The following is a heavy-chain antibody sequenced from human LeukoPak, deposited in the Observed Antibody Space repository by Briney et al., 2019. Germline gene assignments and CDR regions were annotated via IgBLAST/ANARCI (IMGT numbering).Heavy chain of an antibody. J-gene: IGHJ5*02. CDR1: GVSFNAYY. CDR3: ARIRCGHTGDICYNH. V-gene: IGHV4-34*01. CDR2: VSPGGYI. Sequence: SETLSLTCTVSGVSFNAYYWSWIRQSPGKGLEWIGEVSPGGYIKYNPSLKSRDTISVDTSESQLSLRLSSVTAADTAMYYCARIRCGHTGDICYNHWAQGTLVTVSS. D-gene: IGHD2-8*02.